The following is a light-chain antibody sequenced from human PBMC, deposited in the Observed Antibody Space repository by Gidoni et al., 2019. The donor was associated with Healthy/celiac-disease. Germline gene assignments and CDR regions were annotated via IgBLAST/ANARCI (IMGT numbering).Light chain of an antibody. CDR3: QQYDNLFT. V-gene: IGKV1-33*01. CDR2: DAS. Sequence: DIQMTQSPSSLSASVGDRVTITCQASQDISNYLNWYQQKPGKAPKLLIYDASNLETGIPSRFSGSGYGKDFTFTISSLQPEDIATYYCQQYDNLFTFGPGTKVDIK. CDR1: QDISNY. J-gene: IGKJ3*01.